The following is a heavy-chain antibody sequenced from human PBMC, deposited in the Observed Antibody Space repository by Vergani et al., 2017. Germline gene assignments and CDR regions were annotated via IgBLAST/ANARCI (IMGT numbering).Heavy chain of an antibody. CDR1: GFTFSTYA. CDR3: AKGPGSVLEWLLPNYYYYYMDV. Sequence: QVQLVESGGGVVQPGTSLRLSCAASGFTFSTYAMHWVRQAPGKGLEWVAVISYDGNNKYYADSVKGRFTISRDNSKNTLYLQMNSLRAEDTAVYYCAKGPGSVLEWLLPNYYYYYMDVWGKGTTVTVSS. J-gene: IGHJ6*03. D-gene: IGHD3-3*01. V-gene: IGHV3-30-3*01. CDR2: ISYDGNNK.